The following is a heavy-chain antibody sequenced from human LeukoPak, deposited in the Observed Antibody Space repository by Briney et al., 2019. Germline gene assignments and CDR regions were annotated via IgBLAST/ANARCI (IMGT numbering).Heavy chain of an antibody. V-gene: IGHV1-2*02. CDR3: AGVKKLMPEFEF. J-gene: IGHJ4*02. CDR2: INPNSGAT. Sequence: ASVKVSCKSSGYTFIDYYIHWVRQAPGQGLEWMGWINPNSGATKYAQKFQGRVSMTRDTSINTAYMDLTNLRSDDTAIFYCAGVKKLMPEFEFWGQGTLVAVSS. D-gene: IGHD2-2*01. CDR1: GYTFIDYY.